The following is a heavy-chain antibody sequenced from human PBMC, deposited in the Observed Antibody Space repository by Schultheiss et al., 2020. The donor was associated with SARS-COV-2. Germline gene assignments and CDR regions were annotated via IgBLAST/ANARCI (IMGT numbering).Heavy chain of an antibody. CDR2: IWYDGSNK. J-gene: IGHJ6*03. CDR3: SRIVGPATYYYYMDV. V-gene: IGHV3-33*08. D-gene: IGHD2-15*01. CDR1: GFTFSNYG. Sequence: GGSLRLSCAASGFTFSNYGMHWVRQAPGKGLEWVAVIWYDGSNKYYADSVKGRFTISRDNSKNTLYLLMDSLRVEDTAVYYCSRIVGPATYYYYMDVWGKWSTFTVSS.